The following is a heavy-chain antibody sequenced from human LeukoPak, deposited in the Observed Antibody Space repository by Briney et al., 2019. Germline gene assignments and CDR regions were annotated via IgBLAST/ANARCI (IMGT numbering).Heavy chain of an antibody. CDR3: ARWGHYGPLGY. D-gene: IGHD4-17*01. J-gene: IGHJ4*02. CDR1: GGSFSGYY. CDR2: INHSGST. V-gene: IGHV4-34*01. Sequence: SETLSLTCAVYGGSFSGYYWSWIRQPPGMGLEWIGEINHSGSTNYNPSLKSRVTISVDTSKNQFSLKLSSVTAADTAVYYCARWGHYGPLGYWGQGTLVTVSS.